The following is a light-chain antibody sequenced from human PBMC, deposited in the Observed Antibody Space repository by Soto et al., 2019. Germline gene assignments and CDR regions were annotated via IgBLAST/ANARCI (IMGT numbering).Light chain of an antibody. V-gene: IGLV2-8*01. CDR3: ASYAGTKLFV. Sequence: QSVLTQPPSASGSPGQSLTISCTGTSSDVGFYNFVSWYQQRPGKAPKLVIYEVTKGPSGVPDRFPGSKSGSTASLTVSGLQADDEADYYCASYAGTKLFVFGSGTKVTVL. CDR2: EVT. CDR1: SSDVGFYNF. J-gene: IGLJ1*01.